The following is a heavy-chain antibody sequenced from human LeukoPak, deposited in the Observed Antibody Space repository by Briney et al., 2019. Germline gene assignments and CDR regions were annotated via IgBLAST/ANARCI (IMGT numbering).Heavy chain of an antibody. CDR2: IYPGDSDT. J-gene: IGHJ4*02. V-gene: IGHV5-51*01. CDR3: ARVGVYCSSTSCIWRPRLDY. Sequence: GESLKISCKGSGYSFTSYWIGWVRQMPGKGLEWMGIIYPGDSDTRYSPSFQGQVTISADKSISTAYLQWSSLKASDTAMYYCARVGVYCSSTSCIWRPRLDYWGQGTLVTVSS. CDR1: GYSFTSYW. D-gene: IGHD2-2*01.